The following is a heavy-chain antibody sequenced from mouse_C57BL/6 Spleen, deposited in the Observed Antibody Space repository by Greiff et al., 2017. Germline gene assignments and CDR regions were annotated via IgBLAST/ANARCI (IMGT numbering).Heavy chain of an antibody. CDR1: GYTFTSYW. CDR2: IDPSDSYT. J-gene: IGHJ4*01. CDR3: AVLLRYYYAMDY. Sequence: VQLQQPGAELVMPGASVKLSCKASGYTFTSYWMHWVKQRPGQGLEWIGEIDPSDSYTNYNQKFKGKSTLTVDKSSSTAYMQLSSLTSEDSAVYYCAVLLRYYYAMDYWGQGTSVTVSS. D-gene: IGHD1-1*01. V-gene: IGHV1-69*01.